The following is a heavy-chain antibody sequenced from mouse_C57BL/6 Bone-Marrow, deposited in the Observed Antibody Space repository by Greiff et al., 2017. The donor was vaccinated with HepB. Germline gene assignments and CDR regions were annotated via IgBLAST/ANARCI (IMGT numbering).Heavy chain of an antibody. J-gene: IGHJ4*01. CDR3: AGGRKFWYAMDY. Sequence: EVQLQESGEGLVKPGGSLKLSCAASGFTFSSYAMSWVSQTPEKRLEWVAYISSGGDYIYYADTVKGRFTISIDNARNTLYLQMSSLKSEDTAMDYCAGGRKFWYAMDYEDQGTSVTVSA. CDR2: ISSGGDYI. CDR1: GFTFSSYA. V-gene: IGHV5S21*01.